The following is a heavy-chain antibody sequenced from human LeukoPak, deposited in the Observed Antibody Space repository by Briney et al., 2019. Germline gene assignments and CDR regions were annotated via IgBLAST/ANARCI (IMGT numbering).Heavy chain of an antibody. CDR1: GFTFSSYE. CDR3: ARSGRAGHWFDP. D-gene: IGHD6-13*01. V-gene: IGHV3-48*03. Sequence: GGSLRLSCAPSGFTFSSYEMNWVRQAPGKGREWVSYISSSGSTIYYTDSVKGRFTIPRDNAKNSLYLQINCLRAEETAVYYCARSGRAGHWFDPWGQGTLVTVSS. CDR2: ISSSGSTI. J-gene: IGHJ5*02.